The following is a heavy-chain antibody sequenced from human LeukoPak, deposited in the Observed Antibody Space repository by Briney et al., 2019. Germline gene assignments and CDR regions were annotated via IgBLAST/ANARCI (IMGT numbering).Heavy chain of an antibody. CDR3: SSRGIGGYDFEY. CDR2: IYSSGKT. Sequence: SETLCLSCTVSGVSVNSHNWSWTRQPPGKRLEWIARIYSSGKTNFNPSSKNRRSFSVETTTNKFPLKQISSTAADTTMDYYSSRGIGGYDFEYWGAGDLGTVSS. D-gene: IGHD5-12*01. CDR1: GVSVNSHN. V-gene: IGHV4-4*07. J-gene: IGHJ1*01.